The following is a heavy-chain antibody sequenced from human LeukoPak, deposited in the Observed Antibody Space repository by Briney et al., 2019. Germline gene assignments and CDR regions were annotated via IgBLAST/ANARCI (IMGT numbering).Heavy chain of an antibody. CDR3: ARDRVYCSGGSCYPNWFDP. J-gene: IGHJ5*02. Sequence: GGSLRLSCAASGFTFDDYGMSWVRQAPGKGLEWVSGINWNGGSTGYADSVKGRFTISRDNAKNSLYLQMNSLRAKDTALYHCARDRVYCSGGSCYPNWFDPWGQGTLVTVSS. CDR1: GFTFDDYG. V-gene: IGHV3-20*01. D-gene: IGHD2-15*01. CDR2: INWNGGST.